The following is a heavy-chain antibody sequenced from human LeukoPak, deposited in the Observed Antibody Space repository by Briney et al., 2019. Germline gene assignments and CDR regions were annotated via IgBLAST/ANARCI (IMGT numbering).Heavy chain of an antibody. J-gene: IGHJ6*02. D-gene: IGHD2-8*01. CDR3: ARCTRPYYGMDD. CDR1: GGSISSGDYY. V-gene: IGHV4-30-4*01. Sequence: PSQTLSLTCTVSGGSISSGDYYWSWIRQPPGKGLEWIGYIYYSGSTYYNPSLKSRVTISVDTSKNQFSLKLSSVTAADTAVYYCARCTRPYYGMDDWGQGTTVTVSS. CDR2: IYYSGST.